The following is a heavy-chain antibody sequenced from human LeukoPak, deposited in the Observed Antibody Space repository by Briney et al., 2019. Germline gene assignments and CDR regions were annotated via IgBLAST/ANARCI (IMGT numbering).Heavy chain of an antibody. J-gene: IGHJ3*02. CDR1: GFTFSSYA. V-gene: IGHV3-30*04. CDR2: ISYDGSNK. CDR3: AKEEAGWFYYDSSGYPSI. Sequence: PGGSLRLSCAASGFTFSSYAMHWVRQAPGKGLEWVAVISYDGSNKYYADSVKGRFTISRDNSKNTLYLQMNSLRAEDTAVYYCAKEEAGWFYYDSSGYPSIWGQGTMVTVSS. D-gene: IGHD3-22*01.